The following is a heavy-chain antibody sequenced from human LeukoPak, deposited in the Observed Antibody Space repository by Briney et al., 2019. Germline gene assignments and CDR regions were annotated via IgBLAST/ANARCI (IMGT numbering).Heavy chain of an antibody. CDR3: ATSDTVSTYNWFDP. V-gene: IGHV4-39*01. CDR1: GGSITSNTYV. Sequence: SETLSLTSNVSGGSITSNTYVWGWVRRPPGNWRELVGSIRYGGSTYYNPSLKRRVTISVDTSKNQFSPNLSSLTAGDTAVYYCATSDTVSTYNWFDPWGQGTLVTVS. J-gene: IGHJ5*02. CDR2: IRYGGST. D-gene: IGHD5/OR15-5a*01.